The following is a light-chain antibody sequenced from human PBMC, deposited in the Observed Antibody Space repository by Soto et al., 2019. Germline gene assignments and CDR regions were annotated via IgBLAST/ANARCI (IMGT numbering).Light chain of an antibody. J-gene: IGKJ1*01. Sequence: EIVLTHSPYTVSLSPGERATLSCRASQSVSSYLAWYQQKPGQAPRLLIYDASNRATGIPARFSGSGSGTDFTLTISSLEPEDFAVYYCQQRSNWPWTFCQGTNVDIK. CDR3: QQRSNWPWT. CDR2: DAS. V-gene: IGKV3-11*01. CDR1: QSVSSY.